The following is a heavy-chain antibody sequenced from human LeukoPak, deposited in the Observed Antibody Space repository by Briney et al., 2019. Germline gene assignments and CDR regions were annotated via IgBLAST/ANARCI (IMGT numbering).Heavy chain of an antibody. CDR3: ATGRPAATPMDY. CDR1: GASFSGYY. CDR2: INHTGST. V-gene: IGHV4-34*01. D-gene: IGHD2-2*01. Sequence: PSETLSLTYAVYGASFSGYYWSWIRQPPGKGLEWIGEINHTGSTNYNPSLKSRVTISVDTSKNQFSLRLRSVTAADTAVYYCATGRPAATPMDYWGQGMLVTVSS. J-gene: IGHJ4*02.